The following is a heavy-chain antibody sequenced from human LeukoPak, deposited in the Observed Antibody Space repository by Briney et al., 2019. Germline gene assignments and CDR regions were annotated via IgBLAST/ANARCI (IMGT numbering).Heavy chain of an antibody. J-gene: IGHJ3*02. CDR2: INPNSGGT. V-gene: IGHV1-2*06. D-gene: IGHD2-2*01. Sequence: ASVKVSCKASGYTFTGYYMHWVRQAPGQGLEWMGRINPNSGGTNYAQKFQGRVTMTRDTSISTAYMELSRLRSDDTAVYYCARDPDIVVVPAAKIIDAFDIWGQRTMVTVSS. CDR3: ARDPDIVVVPAAKIIDAFDI. CDR1: GYTFTGYY.